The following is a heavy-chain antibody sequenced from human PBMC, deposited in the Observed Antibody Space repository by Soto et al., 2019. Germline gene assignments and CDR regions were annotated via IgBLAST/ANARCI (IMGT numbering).Heavy chain of an antibody. Sequence: QVQLVQSGAEVKKPGSSVKVSCKASEGTFSSYAISWVRQAPGQGLEWMGGIIPIFGTANYAQKFQGRVTITADESTSTAYMELSSLRSEDTAVYYCARRREKGIGSYYFDYWGQGTLVTVSS. CDR1: EGTFSSYA. V-gene: IGHV1-69*01. D-gene: IGHD1-26*01. J-gene: IGHJ4*02. CDR2: IIPIFGTA. CDR3: ARRREKGIGSYYFDY.